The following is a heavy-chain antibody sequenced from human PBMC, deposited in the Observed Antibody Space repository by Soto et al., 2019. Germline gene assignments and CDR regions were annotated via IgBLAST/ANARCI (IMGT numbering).Heavy chain of an antibody. D-gene: IGHD3-16*01. CDR1: GGSISSGNSYS. J-gene: IGHJ5*02. CDR3: ARAVAPYLGTWFDP. CDR2: ISHTGST. Sequence: TLSLTCAVSGGSISSGNSYSWSWIRQPPGKGLEWIGSISHTGSTSYNPSLKGRVTMSVDKSKNQFSLKLSSVTAADMAVYYCARAVAPYLGTWFDPWGQGTLVTVSS. V-gene: IGHV4-30-2*01.